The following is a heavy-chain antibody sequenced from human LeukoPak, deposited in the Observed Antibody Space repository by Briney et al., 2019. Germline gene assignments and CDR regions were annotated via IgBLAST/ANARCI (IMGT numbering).Heavy chain of an antibody. CDR2: IYYAGSI. Sequence: SETLSLTCTVSGGSISSSSHYWGWIRQPPGKGLEWIGSIYYAGSIYYTPSLKSRVTISVDTSKDQFSLNLNSVTAADTAVYYCARLRAIAVSGNGGTFADWGQGTLVTVFS. V-gene: IGHV4-39*01. CDR3: ARLRAIAVSGNGGTFAD. CDR1: GGSISSSSHY. D-gene: IGHD6-13*01. J-gene: IGHJ4*02.